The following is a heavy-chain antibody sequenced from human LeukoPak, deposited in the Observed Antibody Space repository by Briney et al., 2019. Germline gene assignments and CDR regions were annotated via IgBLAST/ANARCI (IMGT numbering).Heavy chain of an antibody. D-gene: IGHD4-17*01. CDR3: AKIPYGDYVLDYYYYMDV. CDR2: IRYDGSKK. CDR1: GFALRSHA. V-gene: IGHV3-30*02. Sequence: GGSLRLSCTASGFALRSHAMHWVRQAPGKGLEWVAFIRYDGSKKFYADSVKGRFTISRDNSKNTLYLQMYSLRAEDTAVYYCAKIPYGDYVLDYYYYMDVWGKGTTVTISS. J-gene: IGHJ6*03.